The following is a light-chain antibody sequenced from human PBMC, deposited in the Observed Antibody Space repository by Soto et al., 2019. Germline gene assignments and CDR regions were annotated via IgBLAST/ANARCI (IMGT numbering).Light chain of an antibody. J-gene: IGLJ1*01. CDR2: EVS. Sequence: QSVLTQAPSASGSPGQSVTISCTGTSSDVGGYNYVSWYQQHPGKAPKLMIYEVSKRPSGVPDRFSGSKSGNTASLTVSGLQAEDEADYYCSSYAGSNNRYVFGTGTKVTVL. CDR3: SSYAGSNNRYV. V-gene: IGLV2-8*01. CDR1: SSDVGGYNY.